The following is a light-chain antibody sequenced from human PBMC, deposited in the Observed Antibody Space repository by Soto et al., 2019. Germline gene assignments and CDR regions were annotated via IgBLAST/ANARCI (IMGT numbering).Light chain of an antibody. CDR3: SSFKGTNSFV. CDR1: SSDVGGYDH. Sequence: QSALTQPPSASGSPGQSVTIPCTGTSSDVGGYDHVSWYQQHPGKAPKLMIYEVTKRPAGVPDRFSGSKSGNTASLTVSGLQADDEADYYCSSFKGTNSFVFGTGTKVTVL. CDR2: EVT. V-gene: IGLV2-8*01. J-gene: IGLJ1*01.